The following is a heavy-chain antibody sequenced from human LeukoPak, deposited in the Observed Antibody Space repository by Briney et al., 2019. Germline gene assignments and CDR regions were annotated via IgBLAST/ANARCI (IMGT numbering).Heavy chain of an antibody. D-gene: IGHD3-10*01. J-gene: IGHJ4*02. CDR1: GGSFSGYF. CDR2: INHSGST. V-gene: IGHV4-34*01. CDR3: VRGSVYGYSDY. Sequence: SETLSLTCAVYGGSFSGYFWSWIRQPPGKGLEWIGEINHSGSTNYNPSLKSRVTISVDTSKNQFSLKLSSVTAADTAVYYCVRGSVYGYSDYWGQGTLVTVSS.